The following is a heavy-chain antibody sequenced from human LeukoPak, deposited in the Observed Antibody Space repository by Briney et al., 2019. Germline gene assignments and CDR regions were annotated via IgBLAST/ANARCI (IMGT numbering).Heavy chain of an antibody. J-gene: IGHJ5*02. D-gene: IGHD2-21*02. CDR2: IYYSGST. CDR3: ARLSVVVTGGRFDP. V-gene: IGHV4-59*12. CDR1: GGSISSYY. Sequence: PSETLSLTCTVSGGSISSYYWSWIRQPPGKGLEWIGYIYYSGSTNYNPSLKSRVTISVDTSKNQFSLKLSSVTAADTAVYYCARLSVVVTGGRFDPWGQGTLVTVSS.